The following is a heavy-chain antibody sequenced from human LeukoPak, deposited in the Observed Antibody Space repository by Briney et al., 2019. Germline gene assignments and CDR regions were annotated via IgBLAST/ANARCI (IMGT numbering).Heavy chain of an antibody. Sequence: GGPRRLSCAAPGFTVSSNYMSWVRQAPGKGLEWASVIYSDGSTYYADSVKGRFTISRDNSKNTLYLQMNSLRAEDTAVYYCARAGCSSTSCSFFDYWGQGTLVTVSS. D-gene: IGHD2-2*01. V-gene: IGHV3-66*02. CDR3: ARAGCSSTSCSFFDY. CDR1: GFTVSSNY. CDR2: IYSDGST. J-gene: IGHJ4*02.